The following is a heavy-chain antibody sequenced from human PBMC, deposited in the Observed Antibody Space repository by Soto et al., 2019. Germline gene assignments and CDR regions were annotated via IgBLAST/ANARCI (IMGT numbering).Heavy chain of an antibody. D-gene: IGHD5-18*01. V-gene: IGHV4-59*01. CDR2: IYYSGST. Sequence: QVQLQESGPGLVKPSETLSLTCTVSGGSISSYYWSWIRQPPGKGLEWIGYIYYSGSTNYNPSLKSRVTISVDTSKNQFSLKLSSVTAADTAVYYCAGRVALDTAMVQFDYWGQGTLVTVSS. J-gene: IGHJ4*02. CDR1: GGSISSYY. CDR3: AGRVALDTAMVQFDY.